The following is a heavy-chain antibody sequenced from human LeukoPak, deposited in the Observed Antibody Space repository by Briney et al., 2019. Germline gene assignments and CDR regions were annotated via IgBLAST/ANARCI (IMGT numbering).Heavy chain of an antibody. CDR2: IYTGGRT. CDR3: ARGNRMAAAEFDY. Sequence: SETLSLTCTVSGGSISSYYWSWIRQPAGKGLEWIGRIYTGGRTNYNPSLKRRVTISVDTSKNQFSLKLSSVSAADTAVYYCARGNRMAAAEFDYWGQGTLVTVSS. D-gene: IGHD6-13*01. CDR1: GGSISSYY. V-gene: IGHV4-4*07. J-gene: IGHJ4*02.